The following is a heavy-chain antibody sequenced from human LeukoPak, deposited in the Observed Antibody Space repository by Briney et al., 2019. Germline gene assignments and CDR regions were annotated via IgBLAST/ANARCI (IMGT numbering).Heavy chain of an antibody. CDR3: ARGQVVAATPYNWFDP. V-gene: IGHV1-46*01. CDR1: GYTFTSYY. D-gene: IGHD2-15*01. Sequence: RASVKVSCKASGYTFTSYYMHWVRQAPGQGLEWMGIINPSGGSTSYAQKFQGRVTMTRDMSTSTDYMELSSLRSEDTAVYYCARGQVVAATPYNWFDPWGQGTLVTVSS. CDR2: INPSGGST. J-gene: IGHJ5*02.